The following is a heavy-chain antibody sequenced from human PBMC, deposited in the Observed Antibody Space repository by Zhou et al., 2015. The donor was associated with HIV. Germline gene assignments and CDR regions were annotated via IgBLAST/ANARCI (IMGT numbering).Heavy chain of an antibody. CDR3: AREGNDNWADY. Sequence: QVQLVQSGAEVKKPGSSVKVSCKTSGGPFSTHAISWVRQAPGQGLEWMGGIIPLFGTPNYAQGFLGRVTITADESTTTAYMELSTLRSEDTAVYYCAREGNDNWADYWGQGTLVTVSS. V-gene: IGHV1-69*01. J-gene: IGHJ4*02. CDR2: IIPLFGTP. CDR1: GGPFSTHA. D-gene: IGHD1-20*01.